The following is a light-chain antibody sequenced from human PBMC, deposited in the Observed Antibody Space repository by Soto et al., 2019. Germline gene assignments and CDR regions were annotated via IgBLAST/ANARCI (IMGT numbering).Light chain of an antibody. CDR1: SSNIGAGYD. V-gene: IGLV1-40*01. CDR2: VNI. CDR3: QSYDSSLSGSGV. J-gene: IGLJ1*01. Sequence: QSALTQPPSVSGAPGQRVTISCTGSSSNIGAGYDVHWYQQLPGTAPKLLIYVNINRPSGVPDRFSGSKSGTSASLAITGLQAEDEADYYCQSYDSSLSGSGVFGTGTKVTVL.